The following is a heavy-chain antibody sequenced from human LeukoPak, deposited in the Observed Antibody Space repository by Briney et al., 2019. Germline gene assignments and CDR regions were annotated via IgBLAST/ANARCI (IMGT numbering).Heavy chain of an antibody. CDR2: IYYSGST. J-gene: IGHJ3*02. CDR1: GGSISSYY. Sequence: SETLSLTCTVSGGSISSYYWSWIRQPPGKGLEWIGYIYYSGSTNYNPSLKSRVTISVDTSKNQFSLKLSSVTAADTAVYYCARVGYSSIWYAAPGAFDIWGQGTMVTVSS. V-gene: IGHV4-59*01. CDR3: ARVGYSSIWYAAPGAFDI. D-gene: IGHD6-13*01.